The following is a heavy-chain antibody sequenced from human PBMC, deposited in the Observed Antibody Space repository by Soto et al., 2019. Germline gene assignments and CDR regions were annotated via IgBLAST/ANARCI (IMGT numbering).Heavy chain of an antibody. CDR3: AHRGGATVGLYYFDY. Sequence: QITLKESGPTLVKPTQTLTLTCTFSGFSLSTPGVGVNWILQPPGKALEWLALIYWHDDKRYNPSLKSRLTLTQDASKNQVVLTMANLDPLDTATYYCAHRGGATVGLYYFDYWGQGALVIVSS. D-gene: IGHD3-10*01. J-gene: IGHJ4*02. CDR2: IYWHDDK. V-gene: IGHV2-5*01. CDR1: GFSLSTPGVG.